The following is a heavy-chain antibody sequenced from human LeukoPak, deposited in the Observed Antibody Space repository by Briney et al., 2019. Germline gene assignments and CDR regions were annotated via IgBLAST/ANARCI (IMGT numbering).Heavy chain of an antibody. Sequence: ASVKVSCKASGYTFTGNCMHWVRQAPGQGLEWMGWINPNSGGTNYAQKFQDRVTVTRDTSISTAYMELSRLRSDDTAVYYCARDYYGSGSYWAMVWFDPWGQGTLVTVSS. V-gene: IGHV1-2*02. D-gene: IGHD3-10*01. CDR3: ARDYYGSGSYWAMVWFDP. J-gene: IGHJ5*02. CDR2: INPNSGGT. CDR1: GYTFTGNC.